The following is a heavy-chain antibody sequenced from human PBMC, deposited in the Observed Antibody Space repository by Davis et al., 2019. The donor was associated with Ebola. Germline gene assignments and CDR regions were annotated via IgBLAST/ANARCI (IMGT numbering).Heavy chain of an antibody. J-gene: IGHJ1*01. Sequence: GESLKISCAASEFTFSSYWMHWVRQAPGKGLVWVSRINSDGSSTSYADSVKGRFTISRDNAKNTLYLQMNSLRAEDTAEYYCVRDSRNSFQHWGQGTLVTVSS. CDR2: INSDGSST. D-gene: IGHD4-23*01. CDR3: VRDSRNSFQH. V-gene: IGHV3-74*01. CDR1: EFTFSSYW.